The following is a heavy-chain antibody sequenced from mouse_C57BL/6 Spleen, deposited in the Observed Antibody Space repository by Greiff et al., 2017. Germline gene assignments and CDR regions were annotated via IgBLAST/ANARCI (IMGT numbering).Heavy chain of an antibody. CDR2: IYPRSGNT. V-gene: IGHV1-81*01. CDR1: GYTFTSYG. Sequence: QVQLQQSGAELARPGASVKLSCKASGYTFTSYGISWVKQRTGQGLEWIGEIYPRSGNTYFNEKFKGKATLTADKSSSTAYMELRSLTSEDSAVYFCARSITTVVDPFAYWGQGTLVTVSA. J-gene: IGHJ3*01. CDR3: ARSITTVVDPFAY. D-gene: IGHD1-1*01.